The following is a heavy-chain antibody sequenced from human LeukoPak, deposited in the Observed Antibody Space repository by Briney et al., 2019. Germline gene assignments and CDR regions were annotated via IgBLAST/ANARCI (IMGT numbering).Heavy chain of an antibody. CDR2: IYYSGST. V-gene: IGHV4-59*01. D-gene: IGHD3-3*01. CDR1: GCSISSYY. CDR3: SGAGDYDFLSGYYPGWDYMDV. J-gene: IGHJ6*03. Sequence: PTETLSLTCTISGCSISSYYWSWIRQPPGKGLEWIGYIYYSGSTNCNPSLKSQVTISVDTSKNRFSLKLRSVTASDAAVVYCSGAGDYDFLSGYYPGWDYMDVWGKGTTVTVSS.